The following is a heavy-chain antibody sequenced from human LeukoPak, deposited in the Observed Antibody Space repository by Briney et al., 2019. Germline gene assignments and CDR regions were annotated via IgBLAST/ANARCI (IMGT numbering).Heavy chain of an antibody. J-gene: IGHJ6*02. CDR1: GYTFTGYY. Sequence: ASVKVSCKASGYTFTGYYMHWVRQAPGQGLEWMGRINPNSGGTNYAQKLQGRVTMTTDTSTSTAYMELRSLRSDDTAVYYCARVRGYGDYDYCYYGMDVWGQGTTVTVSS. V-gene: IGHV1-2*06. CDR2: INPNSGGT. D-gene: IGHD4-17*01. CDR3: ARVRGYGDYDYCYYGMDV.